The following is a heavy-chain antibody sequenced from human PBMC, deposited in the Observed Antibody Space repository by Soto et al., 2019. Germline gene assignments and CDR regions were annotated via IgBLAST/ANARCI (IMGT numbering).Heavy chain of an antibody. CDR3: ARTSTSVYNPIRTGMDG. J-gene: IGHJ6*02. Sequence: GMSLRLSCAASGFTFSSYAMSWVRQAPGKGLEWVSAISGSGGSTYYADSVKGRFTISRDNSKNTLYLQMNSLRAEGTAVYYYARTSTSVYNPIRTGMDGWGPGIAVTVSS. CDR1: GFTFSSYA. V-gene: IGHV3-23*01. D-gene: IGHD2-8*02. CDR2: ISGSGGST.